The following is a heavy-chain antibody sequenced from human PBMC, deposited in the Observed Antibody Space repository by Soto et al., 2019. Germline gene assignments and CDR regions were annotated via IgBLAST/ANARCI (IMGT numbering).Heavy chain of an antibody. D-gene: IGHD3-22*01. CDR2: INPSGGST. CDR1: GYTFTSYY. CDR3: AREPGDSLNYYDSSGYLN. V-gene: IGHV1-46*01. Sequence: QVQLVQSGAEVKKPGASVKVSCKASGYTFTSYYMHWVRQAPGQGLEWMGIINPSGGSTSYAQKFQGRVTMTRDTSTSTVYMELSSLRSEDTAVYYCAREPGDSLNYYDSSGYLNWGQGTLVTVSS. J-gene: IGHJ4*02.